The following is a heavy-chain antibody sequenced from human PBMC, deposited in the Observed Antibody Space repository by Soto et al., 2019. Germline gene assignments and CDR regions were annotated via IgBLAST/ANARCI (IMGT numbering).Heavy chain of an antibody. V-gene: IGHV3-30*18. Sequence: GGSLRLSCAASGFTFSSYGMHWVRQAPGKGLEWVAVISYDGSNKYYADSVKGRFTISRDNSKNTLYLQMNSLRAEDTAVYYCAKDLGDGSVYWGQGTLVTVSS. CDR2: ISYDGSNK. J-gene: IGHJ4*02. CDR3: AKDLGDGSVY. CDR1: GFTFSSYG. D-gene: IGHD3-16*01.